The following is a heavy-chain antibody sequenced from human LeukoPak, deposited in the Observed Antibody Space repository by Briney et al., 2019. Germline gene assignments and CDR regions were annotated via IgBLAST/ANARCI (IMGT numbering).Heavy chain of an antibody. D-gene: IGHD2-2*01. Sequence: GGSLRLSCAASGFTVSSNYMSWVRQAPEKGLEWVSVIYSGGSTYYADSVKGRFTISRDNSKNTLYLQMNSLRAEDTAVYYCARETAYCSSTSCYHSGAFDIWGQGTMVTVSS. J-gene: IGHJ3*02. V-gene: IGHV3-66*02. CDR3: ARETAYCSSTSCYHSGAFDI. CDR1: GFTVSSNY. CDR2: IYSGGST.